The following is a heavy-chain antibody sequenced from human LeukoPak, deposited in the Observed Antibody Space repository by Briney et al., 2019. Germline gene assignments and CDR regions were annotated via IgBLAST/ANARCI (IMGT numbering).Heavy chain of an antibody. J-gene: IGHJ4*02. V-gene: IGHV3-23*01. CDR1: GFTFSSYA. CDR2: ISGSGGST. CDR3: AKDGGLLWFGDSPSY. D-gene: IGHD3-10*01. Sequence: GGSVRLSCAASGFTFSSYAMSWVRQAPGKGLEWVSAISGSGGSTYYADSVKGRFTISRDNSKNTLYLQMNSLRAEDTAVYYCAKDGGLLWFGDSPSYWGQGTLVTVSS.